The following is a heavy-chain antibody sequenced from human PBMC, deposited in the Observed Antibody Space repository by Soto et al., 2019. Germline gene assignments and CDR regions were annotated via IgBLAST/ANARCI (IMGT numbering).Heavy chain of an antibody. CDR1: GYSFTSYW. D-gene: IGHD2-2*01. J-gene: IGHJ5*02. CDR3: ARYPGRALGYCSSTSCYNWFDP. Sequence: GESLKISCKGSGYSFTSYWIGWVRQMPGKGLEWMGIIYPGDSDTRYSPSFQGQVTISADKSISTAYLQWSSLKASDTAMYYCARYPGRALGYCSSTSCYNWFDPWGQGTLVTVSS. CDR2: IYPGDSDT. V-gene: IGHV5-51*01.